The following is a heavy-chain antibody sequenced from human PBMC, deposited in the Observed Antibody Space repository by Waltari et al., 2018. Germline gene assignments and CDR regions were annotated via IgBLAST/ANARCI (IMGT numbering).Heavy chain of an antibody. CDR1: GHTFTAHY. V-gene: IGHV1-2*02. CDR2: INPNSSGT. J-gene: IGHJ5*01. D-gene: IGHD5-12*01. Sequence: QVHLAQAGAEVKKPGASVKVSCKASGHTFTAHYMRWVRQAPGQGFGWMGWINPNSSGTNYAHKLQGRGPMTRATSISTAYMELSRLRSDATAVDYCAREWQRWFDSWCQGTLVTVSS. CDR3: AREWQRWFDS.